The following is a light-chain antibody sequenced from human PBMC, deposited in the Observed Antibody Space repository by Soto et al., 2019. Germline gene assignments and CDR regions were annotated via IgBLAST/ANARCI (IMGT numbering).Light chain of an antibody. V-gene: IGLV2-23*02. CDR3: CSYAGSSTYV. J-gene: IGLJ1*01. Sequence: QSVLTQPASVSGSPGQSITISCTGTSSDVGTYHLVSWYQQHPGKAPKLMIYEVSKRPSGVSNRFSGSKSGNTASLTISGLQAEDEADYYCCSYAGSSTYVFGIGTKLTGL. CDR2: EVS. CDR1: SSDVGTYHL.